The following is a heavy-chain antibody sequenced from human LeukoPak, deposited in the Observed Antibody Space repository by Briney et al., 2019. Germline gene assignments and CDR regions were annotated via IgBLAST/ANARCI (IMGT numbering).Heavy chain of an antibody. Sequence: GGSLRLTCTVSVFTLQICDMIWPRQAPGKGLEWVSYISSSGSTIYYADSVKGRFTISRDNVKNSLYLQMNSLRAEDTAVYYCARGKIAEPASGNGFDYWGQGTLVTVSS. CDR2: ISSSGSTI. D-gene: IGHD6-13*01. V-gene: IGHV3-48*03. CDR3: ARGKIAEPASGNGFDY. J-gene: IGHJ4*02. CDR1: VFTLQICD.